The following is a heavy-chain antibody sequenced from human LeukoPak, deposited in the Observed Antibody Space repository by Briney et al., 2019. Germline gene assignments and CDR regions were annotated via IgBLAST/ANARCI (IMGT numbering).Heavy chain of an antibody. CDR1: GFTFSSYG. CDR2: IRYDGSNK. CDR3: AKPKDYYDSSGFDY. J-gene: IGHJ4*02. Sequence: GGSLRLSCAASGFTFSSYGMHWVRQAPGKGLVWVAFIRYDGSNKYYADSVKGRFTISRDNSKNTLYLQMNSLRAEDTAVYYCAKPKDYYDSSGFDYWGQGTLVTVSS. V-gene: IGHV3-30*02. D-gene: IGHD3-22*01.